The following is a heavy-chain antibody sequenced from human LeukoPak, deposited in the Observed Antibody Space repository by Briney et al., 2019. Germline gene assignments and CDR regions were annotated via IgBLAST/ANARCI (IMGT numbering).Heavy chain of an antibody. J-gene: IGHJ6*03. V-gene: IGHV1-46*01. CDR1: GYTFTSYY. CDR2: INPSGGST. Sequence: GASVKVSCKASGYTFTSYYMHWVRQAPGQGLEWMGIINPSGGSTSYAQKFQGRVTMTRDMSTSTVYMELSSLRSEDTAVYYCASRDSRYYMDVWGKGTTVTVSS. CDR3: ASRDSRYYMDV. D-gene: IGHD4-11*01.